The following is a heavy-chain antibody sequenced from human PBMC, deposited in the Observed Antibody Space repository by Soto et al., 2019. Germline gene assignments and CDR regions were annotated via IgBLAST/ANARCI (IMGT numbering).Heavy chain of an antibody. CDR2: ISDSGSLT. J-gene: IGHJ4*02. CDR1: GFTFSAYY. CDR3: ARALVLGVGALSQ. Sequence: QVQLVESGGGLVKPEGSLRLSCAASGFTFSAYYMSWIRQAPGKGLEWVSYISDSGSLTHYGDSVKGRFTISRDNAKASLYLQMDSRRAEDTAIYYCARALVLGVGALSQWGQGTLVTVSS. D-gene: IGHD1-26*01. V-gene: IGHV3-11*01.